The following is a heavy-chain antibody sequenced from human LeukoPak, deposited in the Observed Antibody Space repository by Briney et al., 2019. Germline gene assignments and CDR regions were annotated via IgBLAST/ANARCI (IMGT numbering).Heavy chain of an antibody. CDR1: GGSVSSGGDY. V-gene: IGHV4-61*08. J-gene: IGHJ3*02. CDR3: ASLYYDSSGYFQPDAFDI. D-gene: IGHD3-22*01. CDR2: IYYSGST. Sequence: SETLSLTCAVSGGSVSSGGDYWRWIRHPPGKGLEWIGYIYYSGSTNHNPSLKSRVTISVDTSKNQFSLKLSSVTAADTAVYYCASLYYDSSGYFQPDAFDIWGQGTMVTVSS.